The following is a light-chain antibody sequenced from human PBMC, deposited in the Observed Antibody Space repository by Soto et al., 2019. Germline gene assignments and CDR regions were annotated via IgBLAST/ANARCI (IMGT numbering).Light chain of an antibody. CDR1: QSVRSSY. CDR2: GAS. J-gene: IGKJ3*01. V-gene: IGKV3-20*01. CDR3: QQYGSSSFT. Sequence: ESVLTPSPGTLSLSPGERATLSCRASQSVRSSYLAWYQQKPGQAPRLLIYGASSRATGIPDRFSGSGSGTDLTLTISRLEPEDFAVYYCQQYGSSSFTFGPGTKVDIK.